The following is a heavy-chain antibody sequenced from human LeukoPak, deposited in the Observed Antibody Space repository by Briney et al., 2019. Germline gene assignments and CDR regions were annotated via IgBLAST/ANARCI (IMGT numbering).Heavy chain of an antibody. CDR2: IVGSGGSA. CDR1: GFTFSGYA. D-gene: IGHD6-19*01. V-gene: IGHV3-23*01. Sequence: PGGSLRLSCAASGFTFSGYAMSWVRQAPGKGLQWVSAIVGSGGSAYYTDSVKGRFTISRDNSKNTLDLQMNSLRAEDTAVYYCAKRIAVTGAFDYWGQGTLVTVSS. CDR3: AKRIAVTGAFDY. J-gene: IGHJ4*02.